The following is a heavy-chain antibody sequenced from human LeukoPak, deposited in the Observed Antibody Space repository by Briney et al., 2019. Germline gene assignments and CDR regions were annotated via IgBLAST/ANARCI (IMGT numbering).Heavy chain of an antibody. D-gene: IGHD1/OR15-1a*01. V-gene: IGHV3-30*18. CDR1: GFTFSSYG. CDR2: ISYDGSNK. Sequence: GRSLRLSCVASGFTFSSYGMHWVRQAPGKGLEWVAVISYDGSNKYYADSVKGRFTISRDNSKNTLYLQMNSLRAEDTAVYYCAKDEHGAFDIWGQGTMVTVSS. J-gene: IGHJ3*02. CDR3: AKDEHGAFDI.